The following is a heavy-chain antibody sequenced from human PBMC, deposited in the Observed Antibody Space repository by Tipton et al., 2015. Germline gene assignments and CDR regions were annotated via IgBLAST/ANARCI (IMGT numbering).Heavy chain of an antibody. CDR3: VKVGRAYSSSWFDP. CDR2: IYYSGST. D-gene: IGHD6-13*01. CDR1: GGSISSYY. Sequence: TLSLTCTVSGGSISSYYWSWIRQPPGKGLEWIGHIYYSGSTNYSPSLRSRVTISVDTSRDQFSLKLSSVTAADTAIYYCVKVGRAYSSSWFDPWGQGTLVTVSS. J-gene: IGHJ5*02. V-gene: IGHV4-59*03.